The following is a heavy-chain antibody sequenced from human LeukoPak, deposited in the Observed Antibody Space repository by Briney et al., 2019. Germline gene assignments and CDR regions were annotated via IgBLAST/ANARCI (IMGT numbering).Heavy chain of an antibody. V-gene: IGHV3-33*01. D-gene: IGHD6-19*01. CDR1: GFTFSSYG. CDR2: IWYDGSNK. CDR3: SASVAGVIGDDY. Sequence: PGGSLRLSCAASGFTFSSYGMHWVRQAPGKGLEWVAVIWYDGSNKYYADSVKGRFTISRDNSKNTLYLQMNSLRAEDTAVYYCSASVAGVIGDDYWGQGTLVTVSS. J-gene: IGHJ4*02.